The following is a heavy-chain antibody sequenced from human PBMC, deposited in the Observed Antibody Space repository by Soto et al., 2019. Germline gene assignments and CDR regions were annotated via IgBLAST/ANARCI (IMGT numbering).Heavy chain of an antibody. V-gene: IGHV3-30-3*01. D-gene: IGHD1-26*01. CDR2: IAYDGTIK. J-gene: IGHJ4*02. Sequence: QEQLVESGGDVVQPGRSLTLSCAASGFTFSANAMHWVRQAPGKGLEWVAVIAYDGTIKIYRDSVKGRFTISRDDSKSTLYLQMNSLRPEDTAVYYFARDKSKGAPEYLASWGQGTVVTVSS. CDR1: GFTFSANA. CDR3: ARDKSKGAPEYLAS.